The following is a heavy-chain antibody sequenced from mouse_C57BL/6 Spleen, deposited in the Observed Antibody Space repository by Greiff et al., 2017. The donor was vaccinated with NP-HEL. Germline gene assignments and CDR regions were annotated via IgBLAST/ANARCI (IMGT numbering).Heavy chain of an antibody. J-gene: IGHJ2*01. CDR1: GFSLSTSGMG. V-gene: IGHV8-12*01. Sequence: QVTLKVSGPGILQSSQTLSLTCSFSGFSLSTSGMGVSWIRQPSGKGLEWLAHIYWDDDKRYNPSLKSRLTISKDTSRNQVFLKITSVDTADTATYYCARNTGTDIFDYWGQGTTLTVSS. CDR2: IYWDDDK. D-gene: IGHD4-1*01. CDR3: ARNTGTDIFDY.